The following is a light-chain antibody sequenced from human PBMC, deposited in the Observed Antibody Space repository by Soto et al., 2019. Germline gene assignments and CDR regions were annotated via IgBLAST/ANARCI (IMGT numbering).Light chain of an antibody. CDR3: ETWDSNTRV. CDR2: VEGTGSY. Sequence: QAVVTQSSSASASLGSSVRLTCTLSSGHSSYIIAWHQQQPGKAPRFLMKVEGTGSYNKGSGVPDRFSGSSSGADRYLTISILQSEDEAEYYCETWDSNTRVFGGGTQLTVL. J-gene: IGLJ2*01. CDR1: SGHSSYI. V-gene: IGLV4-60*03.